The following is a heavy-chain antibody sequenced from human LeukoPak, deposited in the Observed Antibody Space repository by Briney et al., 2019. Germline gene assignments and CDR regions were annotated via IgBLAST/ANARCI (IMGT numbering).Heavy chain of an antibody. J-gene: IGHJ4*02. D-gene: IGHD3-22*01. Sequence: GGSQRLSCAASRFTFSSYWMHWVRQAPGKGLVWVSRINGDGSSTKYADSVKDRVTISRDNAKNTVYPQMNRLRAEDTAVYYCAMGYYDSSGYSHFDYWGQGSPV. V-gene: IGHV3-74*03. CDR3: AMGYYDSSGYSHFDY. CDR2: INGDGSST. CDR1: RFTFSSYW.